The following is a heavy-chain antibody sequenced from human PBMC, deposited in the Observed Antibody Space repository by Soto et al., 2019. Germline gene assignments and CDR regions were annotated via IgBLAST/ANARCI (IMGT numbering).Heavy chain of an antibody. CDR1: GYTFTSYA. Sequence: ASVKVSCKASGYTFTSYAMHWVRQAPGQRLEWMGWINAGNGNTKYSQKFQGRVTITRDTSASTAYMELSSLRSEDTAVYYCARDSPISYYDYIWGSYDRSYDWFDPWGQGTLDIVSS. CDR2: INAGNGNT. V-gene: IGHV1-3*01. D-gene: IGHD3-16*01. J-gene: IGHJ5*02. CDR3: ARDSPISYYDYIWGSYDRSYDWFDP.